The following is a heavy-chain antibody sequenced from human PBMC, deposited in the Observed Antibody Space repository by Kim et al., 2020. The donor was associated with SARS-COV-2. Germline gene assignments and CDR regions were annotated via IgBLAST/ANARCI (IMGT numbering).Heavy chain of an antibody. J-gene: IGHJ4*02. D-gene: IGHD3-10*01. CDR1: GFTFSGYC. Sequence: GGSLRLSCAASGFTFSGYCMHWVRQAPGKGLEHVAAISSDGGSTFYANSVKARFTISRDNSKHTLYLQMGSLRAEDMAVYYCARGDTPLFTSGSTSDYWGQGTLVTVSS. V-gene: IGHV3-64*01. CDR3: ARGDTPLFTSGSTSDY. CDR2: ISSDGGST.